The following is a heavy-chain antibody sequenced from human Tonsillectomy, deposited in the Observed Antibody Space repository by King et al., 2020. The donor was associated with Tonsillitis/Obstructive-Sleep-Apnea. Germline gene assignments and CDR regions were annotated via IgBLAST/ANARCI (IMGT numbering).Heavy chain of an antibody. J-gene: IGHJ3*02. CDR3: ARQRGEMALPDAFAI. D-gene: IGHD5-24*01. CDR2: IFPGDSDT. CDR1: GYIFTTYC. V-gene: IGHV5-51*01. Sequence: QLVQSGAEVKKPGESLKITCKGSGYIFTTYCIGWVRQMPGKGLEWMGIIFPGDSDTRYSPSFQGQLPIPAHGSISTAYLQGSSLKASDTAMYYCARQRGEMALPDAFAIWGQGTMVTVSS.